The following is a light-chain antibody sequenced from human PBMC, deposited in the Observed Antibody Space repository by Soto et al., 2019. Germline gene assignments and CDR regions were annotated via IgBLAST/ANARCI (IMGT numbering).Light chain of an antibody. CDR2: AAS. Sequence: DIQVTHSAASLSASVGDRVSSTCRASQSIVRALNWYQQKPGKAPKLLIYAASSLQSGVPSRFSGSGSGTDFTLTISSLQPEDFATYYCQQSYSTPTFGQGTKVDIK. CDR1: QSIVRA. V-gene: IGKV1-39*01. CDR3: QQSYSTPT. J-gene: IGKJ1*01.